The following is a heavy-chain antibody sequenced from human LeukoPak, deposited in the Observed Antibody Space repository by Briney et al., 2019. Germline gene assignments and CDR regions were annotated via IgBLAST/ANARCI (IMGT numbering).Heavy chain of an antibody. J-gene: IGHJ2*01. CDR3: ARCLGCPKWYFDL. Sequence: SETLSLTCTVSGGSISSYYWSWVRQPPGKGLEWIGYIYYSGSTNYNPSLKSRVTISVDTSKNQFSLKLSSVTAAETAVYYCARCLGCPKWYFDLWGRGTLVTVSS. CDR2: IYYSGST. V-gene: IGHV4-59*01. CDR1: GGSISSYY. D-gene: IGHD2-8*01.